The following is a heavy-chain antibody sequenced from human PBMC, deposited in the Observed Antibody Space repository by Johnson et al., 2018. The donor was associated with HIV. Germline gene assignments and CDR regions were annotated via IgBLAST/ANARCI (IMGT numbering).Heavy chain of an antibody. CDR3: ARSSGSYWRGTFDI. Sequence: VQLVESGGGVFQPGRSLRLPCPAPEFTFVNYAMHWFRQAPGKGLEWVSGINWNGGSTVSADFVKGRFTISRDNAKNSLYLQMNSLRAEDTALYYCARSSGSYWRGTFDIWGQGTMVTVSS. D-gene: IGHD1-26*01. CDR1: EFTFVNYA. J-gene: IGHJ3*02. CDR2: INWNGGST. V-gene: IGHV3-20*04.